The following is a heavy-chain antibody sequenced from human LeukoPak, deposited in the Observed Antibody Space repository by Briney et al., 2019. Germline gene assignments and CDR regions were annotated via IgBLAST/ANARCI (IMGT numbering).Heavy chain of an antibody. CDR3: ARDSSGTVFDI. V-gene: IGHV4-31*03. J-gene: IGHJ3*02. Sequence: PSETLSLTCTVSGGSISSGGYYWSWLRQHPGTGLEWIGYIYYSGSTYYNPFLKSRVTISVDTSKNQFSLKLSSVTAADTAVYYCARDSSGTVFDIWGQGTMVTVSS. CDR2: IYYSGST. CDR1: GGSISSGGYY. D-gene: IGHD3-22*01.